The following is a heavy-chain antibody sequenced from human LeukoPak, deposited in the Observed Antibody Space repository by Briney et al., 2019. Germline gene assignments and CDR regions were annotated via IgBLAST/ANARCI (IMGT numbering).Heavy chain of an antibody. J-gene: IGHJ6*03. CDR3: VKGRIHMDV. Sequence: GGSLRLSCAASGFTFSSYAMHWVRQAPGKGLEWLAFIRYDASYTYYAASVKGRFTISRDNSENTLYLQMNSLTREDTALYYCVKGRIHMDVWGKGTTVAISS. CDR2: IRYDASYT. CDR1: GFTFSSYA. V-gene: IGHV3-30*02.